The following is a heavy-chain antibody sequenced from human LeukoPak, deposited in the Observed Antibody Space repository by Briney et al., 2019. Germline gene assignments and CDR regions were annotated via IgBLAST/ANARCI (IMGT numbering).Heavy chain of an antibody. CDR2: IFYSGST. CDR1: GGSISSGSYY. D-gene: IGHD5-18*01. Sequence: SETLSLTCTVSGGSISSGSYYWGWIRQPPGKGLEWIGSIFYSGSTYYNPSLKSRVTISVDTSKSQFSLKLNSVTAADTAVYYCAGLRGYSNSWGQGTLITVSS. CDR3: AGLRGYSNS. J-gene: IGHJ5*02. V-gene: IGHV4-39*01.